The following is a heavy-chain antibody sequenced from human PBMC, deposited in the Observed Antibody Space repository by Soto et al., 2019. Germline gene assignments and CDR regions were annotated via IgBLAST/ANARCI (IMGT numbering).Heavy chain of an antibody. Sequence: ASVKVSCKASGYTFTSYGISWVRQAPGQGLEWMGWISAYNGNTNYAQKLQGRVTMTTDTSTSTAYMELRSLRSDDTAVYYCARDIVLMVYPYRLWFDPWGQGTLVTVSS. CDR2: ISAYNGNT. CDR1: GYTFTSYG. CDR3: ARDIVLMVYPYRLWFDP. J-gene: IGHJ5*02. D-gene: IGHD2-8*01. V-gene: IGHV1-18*01.